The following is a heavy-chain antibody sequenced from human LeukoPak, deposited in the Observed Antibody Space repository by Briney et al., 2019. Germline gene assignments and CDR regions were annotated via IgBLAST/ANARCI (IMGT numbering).Heavy chain of an antibody. V-gene: IGHV1-2*02. CDR3: AREGGSIDWFDP. Sequence: ASVKVSCKASGYTFTGYYMHWVRQAPGQGLEWMGWINPNSGGTNYAQKFQGRVTMTRDTSIRTAYMELSRLRSEDTAVYYCAREGGSIDWFDPWGQGTLVTVSS. CDR1: GYTFTGYY. CDR2: INPNSGGT. D-gene: IGHD3-16*01. J-gene: IGHJ5*02.